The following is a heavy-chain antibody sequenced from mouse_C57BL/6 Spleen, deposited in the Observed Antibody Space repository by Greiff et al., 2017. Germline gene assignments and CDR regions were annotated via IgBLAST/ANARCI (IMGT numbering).Heavy chain of an antibody. D-gene: IGHD2-1*01. V-gene: IGHV1-64*01. CDR2: IHPNSGST. CDR3: ARPIGNYPSWCFDV. Sequence: QVQLQQPGAELVKPGASVKLSCKASGYTFTSYWMHWVKQRPGQGLEWIGMIHPNSGSTNYNEKFKSKATLTVDKSSSTAYMQLSSLTSEDSAVYYCARPIGNYPSWCFDVWGTGTTVTVSS. J-gene: IGHJ1*03. CDR1: GYTFTSYW.